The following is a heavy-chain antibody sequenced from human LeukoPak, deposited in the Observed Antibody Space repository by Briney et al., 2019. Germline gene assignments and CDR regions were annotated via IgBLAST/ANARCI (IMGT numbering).Heavy chain of an antibody. CDR3: ARGRGTGQQLPFDY. Sequence: SETLSLTRAVYGGSFSGYYWSWIRQPPGKGLEWIGEINHSGSTNYNPSLKSRVTISVDTSKNQFSLKLSSVTAADTAVYYCARGRGTGQQLPFDYWGQGTLVTVSS. CDR2: INHSGST. J-gene: IGHJ4*02. CDR1: GGSFSGYY. D-gene: IGHD6-13*01. V-gene: IGHV4-34*01.